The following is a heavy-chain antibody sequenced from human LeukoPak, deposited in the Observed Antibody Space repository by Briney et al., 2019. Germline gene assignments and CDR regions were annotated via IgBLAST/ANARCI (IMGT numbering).Heavy chain of an antibody. CDR3: ATERTTLWFGELLYSLRFNSLDY. J-gene: IGHJ4*02. Sequence: GGSLRLSCAASGLTFSSYAMNWVRQAPGKGLEWVSAISGSGGNTYYADSVKGRFTISRDNSKNTLYLQMNSLRAEDTAVYYCATERTTLWFGELLYSLRFNSLDYWGQGTLVTVSS. V-gene: IGHV3-23*01. D-gene: IGHD3-10*01. CDR2: ISGSGGNT. CDR1: GLTFSSYA.